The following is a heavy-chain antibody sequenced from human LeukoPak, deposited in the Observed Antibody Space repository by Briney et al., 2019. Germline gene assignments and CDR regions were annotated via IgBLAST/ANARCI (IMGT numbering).Heavy chain of an antibody. CDR1: GYTFTNYG. V-gene: IGHV1-18*01. Sequence: ASVKVSCKASGYTFTNYGISWVRQAPGQGLEWMGWISVYNGNTNYAQKFQGRVTMTTDTSTNTAYMELRSLRSDDTAMYYCARSTPQLWSPYYYMDVWGKGTTVTVSS. CDR2: ISVYNGNT. D-gene: IGHD5-18*01. CDR3: ARSTPQLWSPYYYMDV. J-gene: IGHJ6*03.